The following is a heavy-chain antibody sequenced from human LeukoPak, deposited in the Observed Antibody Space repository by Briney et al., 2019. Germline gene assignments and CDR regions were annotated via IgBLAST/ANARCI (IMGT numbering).Heavy chain of an antibody. J-gene: IGHJ5*02. CDR3: ARLSGLGWFDP. Sequence: PSETLSLTCTVSGGSISSYSWSWIRQPPRKGLEWIGYIYYSGSTNYNPSLKSRVTISVDTSKNQFSLKLSSVTAADTAVYYCARLSGLGWFDPWGQGTLVTVSS. CDR1: GGSISSYS. D-gene: IGHD3/OR15-3a*01. CDR2: IYYSGST. V-gene: IGHV4-59*01.